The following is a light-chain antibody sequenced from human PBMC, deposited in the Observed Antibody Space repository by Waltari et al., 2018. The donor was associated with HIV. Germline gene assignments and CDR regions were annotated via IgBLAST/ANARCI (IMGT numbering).Light chain of an antibody. V-gene: IGLV3-25*03. J-gene: IGLJ3*02. CDR2: KAS. CDR3: QSADSSGTHG. CDR1: ALPKQY. Sequence: SYELTQPPSVSVSPGQTARITCSGDALPKQYAYWYQQKPGQAPVLVIYKASERPAGIPERFSGSSSGTTVTLTISGVQAEDEADYYCQSADSSGTHGFGGGTKLTVL.